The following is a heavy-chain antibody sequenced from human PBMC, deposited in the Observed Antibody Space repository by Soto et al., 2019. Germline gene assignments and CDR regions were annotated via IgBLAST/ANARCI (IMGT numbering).Heavy chain of an antibody. CDR1: GLSFSLYS. Sequence: EVQLLESGGGLGQPGGSLRLSCATSGLSFSLYSMGWVRQAPGKGLEWVSAISGSGRNIHYADSVKGRFTISRDNSKKTLSLQMNSLRAEDTALYYCAKDDRTASRIDYWGQGTLVTVSS. D-gene: IGHD2-21*02. V-gene: IGHV3-23*01. CDR3: AKDDRTASRIDY. J-gene: IGHJ4*02. CDR2: ISGSGRNI.